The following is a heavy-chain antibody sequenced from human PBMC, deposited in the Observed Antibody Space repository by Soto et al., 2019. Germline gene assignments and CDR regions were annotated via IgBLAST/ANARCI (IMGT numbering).Heavy chain of an antibody. CDR2: INPSGGST. CDR1: GYNFTSYY. D-gene: IGHD6-19*01. J-gene: IGHJ4*02. Sequence: QVQLVQYGAEVKNPGASVKVSCKASGYNFTSYYMHWVRQAPGQGLEWMGIINPSGGSTSYAQKFQGRVTMTRDTSTSTVYMELSSLRSEDTAVYYCARAGRSSYSSCWYYFDYWGQGTLVTVSS. CDR3: ARAGRSSYSSCWYYFDY. V-gene: IGHV1-46*01.